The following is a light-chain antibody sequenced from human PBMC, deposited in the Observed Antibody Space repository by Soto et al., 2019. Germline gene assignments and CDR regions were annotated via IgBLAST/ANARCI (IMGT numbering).Light chain of an antibody. CDR3: QQRSNWPKT. CDR1: QSVSSN. V-gene: IGKV3-11*01. CDR2: DAS. J-gene: IGKJ1*01. Sequence: IERTQSPATLSVSPGERSTLSCRASQSVSSNLVWYQQKPGQAPRLLIYDASNRATGITARFSGSGSGTDFTLTISSLEPEDFAVYYCQQRSNWPKTVGQGTQVDIK.